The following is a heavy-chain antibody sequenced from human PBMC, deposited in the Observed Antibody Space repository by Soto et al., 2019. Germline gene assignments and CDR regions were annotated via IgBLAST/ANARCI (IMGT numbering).Heavy chain of an antibody. J-gene: IGHJ3*02. D-gene: IGHD3-10*01. CDR1: GGTFSQFA. CDR2: IIPLFGIA. V-gene: IGHV1-69*01. CDR3: AASGRDVLGYDYKDTEGFDI. Sequence: QVQLVQSGAEVKKPGSSVKVSCKASGGTFSQFAVSWVRQAPGQGLEWMGGIIPLFGIAKYAPKFEDRVTIIADDSTNTASMDLSGLRSEDTAVYYCAASGRDVLGYDYKDTEGFDIWGKGTLVTVSS.